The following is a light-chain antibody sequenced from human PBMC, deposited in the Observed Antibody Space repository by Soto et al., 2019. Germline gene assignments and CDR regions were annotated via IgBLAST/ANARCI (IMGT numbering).Light chain of an antibody. V-gene: IGKV3-11*01. CDR3: QQYNSYWT. CDR1: ETVDIY. J-gene: IGKJ1*01. Sequence: EVILTQSPATLSLSPGERATLSCRASETVDIYLAWYQQKRGQAPRLLIYDSYNRATGIPPRFSGSGSGTDFTLTISSLQPDDFATYYCQQYNSYWTFGQGTKVEIK. CDR2: DSY.